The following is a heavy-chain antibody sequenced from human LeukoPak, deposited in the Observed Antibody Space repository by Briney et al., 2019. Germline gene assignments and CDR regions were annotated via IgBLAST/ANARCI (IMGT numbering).Heavy chain of an antibody. J-gene: IGHJ6*02. CDR2: IIPILGIA. Sequence: SVKVSCKASGGTFSSYAISWVRQAPGQGLEWVGRIIPILGIANYAQKFQGRVTITADKSTSTAYMELSSLRSEDTAVYYCLKGVDEGYYCYYGMDVWGQGTTVTVSS. D-gene: IGHD3-3*01. CDR3: LKGVDEGYYCYYGMDV. CDR1: GGTFSSYA. V-gene: IGHV1-69*04.